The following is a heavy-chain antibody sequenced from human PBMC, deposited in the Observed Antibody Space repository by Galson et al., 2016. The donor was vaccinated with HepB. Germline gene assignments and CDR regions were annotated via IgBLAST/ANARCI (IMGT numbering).Heavy chain of an antibody. Sequence: QSGAEVKKPGASVKVSCEASGYTFTRHGINWLRQAPGQGLEWMGWISGYNGNTNYAQKIQGRVTMTTDTSTNTIYMELRSLTSDDTAVYYCARDDGRNRYWTNAECYTNWFDSWGQGTLVTVSS. J-gene: IGHJ5*01. CDR1: GYTFTRHG. D-gene: IGHD2-8*01. CDR3: ARDDGRNRYWTNAECYTNWFDS. V-gene: IGHV1-18*01. CDR2: ISGYNGNT.